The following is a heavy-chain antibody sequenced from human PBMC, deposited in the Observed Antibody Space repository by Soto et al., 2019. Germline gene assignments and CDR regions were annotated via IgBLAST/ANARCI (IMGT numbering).Heavy chain of an antibody. V-gene: IGHV3-48*02. CDR2: VRTSTI. CDR1: GFTFSSYS. CDR3: VRDTIWAFEI. Sequence: EVQLVESGGGLVQPGGSLRLSCAASGFTFSSYSMNWIRQAPGKGLQWVSYVRTSTIYYADSVQGRFTISRDNAKNSLLLQMTSLREEDTAVYYCVRDTIWAFEIWGQGTMVTVSS. D-gene: IGHD2-2*01. J-gene: IGHJ3*02.